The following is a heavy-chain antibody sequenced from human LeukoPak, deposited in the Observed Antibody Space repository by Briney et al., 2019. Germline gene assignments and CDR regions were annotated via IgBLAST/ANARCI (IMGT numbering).Heavy chain of an antibody. V-gene: IGHV3-30*18. CDR1: GFTFSSYG. J-gene: IGHJ4*02. Sequence: GGSLRLSCAASGFTFSSYGMHWVRQAPGKGLEWVAVISYDGSNKYYADSVKGRFTISRDNSKNTLYLQMNSLRAEDTAVYYCAKDMVAVAVGTLDYWGQGTLVTVSS. D-gene: IGHD6-19*01. CDR2: ISYDGSNK. CDR3: AKDMVAVAVGTLDY.